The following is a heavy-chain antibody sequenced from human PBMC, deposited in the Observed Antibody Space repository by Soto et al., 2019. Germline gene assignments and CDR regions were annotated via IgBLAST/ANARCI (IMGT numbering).Heavy chain of an antibody. CDR2: IRSKDFGGTR. V-gene: IGHV3-49*03. CDR3: SRVSCTSTNCLYYFDY. CDR1: GFTFGDYA. Sequence: PGGSLRLSCTASGFTFGDYAMSWFRQAPGKGLQWVGFIRSKDFGGTREYAASVKGRLTISRDDSKSIAYLQMSSLITEDTAVYYCSRVSCTSTNCLYYFDYWGQGTRVTVSS. D-gene: IGHD2-2*01. J-gene: IGHJ4*02.